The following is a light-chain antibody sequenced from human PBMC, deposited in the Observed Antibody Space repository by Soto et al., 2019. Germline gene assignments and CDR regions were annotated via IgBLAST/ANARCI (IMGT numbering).Light chain of an antibody. V-gene: IGKV3-11*01. J-gene: IGKJ4*01. CDR3: QQYGSSLLT. CDR1: QSVSSS. CDR2: DAS. Sequence: IVLTQAPATLSSSKMGIATLSCRDSQSVSSSLAWYQQQPGQAPRLLIYDASNRATGIPARFSGSGSGTDFTLTISSLEPQDFAVYYCQQYGSSLLTFGRGTKVDIK.